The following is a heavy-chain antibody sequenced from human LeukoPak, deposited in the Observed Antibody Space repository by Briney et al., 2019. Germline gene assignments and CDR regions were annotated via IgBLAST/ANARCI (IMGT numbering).Heavy chain of an antibody. J-gene: IGHJ4*02. Sequence: PGGSLRLSCAASGFTFSSYGMHWVRQAPGKGLEWVAVIWYDGSNKYYADSVKGRFTISRDNSKNTLYLQMNSLRAEDTAVYYCARDGYCSSTSCYIYYWGQGTLVTVSS. CDR1: GFTFSSYG. CDR2: IWYDGSNK. V-gene: IGHV3-33*01. D-gene: IGHD2-2*03. CDR3: ARDGYCSSTSCYIYY.